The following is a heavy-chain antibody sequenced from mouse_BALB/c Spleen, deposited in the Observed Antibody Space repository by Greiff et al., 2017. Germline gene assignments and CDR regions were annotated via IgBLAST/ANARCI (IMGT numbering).Heavy chain of an antibody. J-gene: IGHJ3*01. D-gene: IGHD1-1*01. V-gene: IGHV2-6-4*01. Sequence: VQGVESGPGLVAPSQSLSITCTVSGFSLSRYSVHWVRQPPGKGLEWLGMIWGGGSTDYNSALKSRLSISKDNSKSQVFLKMNSLQTDDTAMYYCAKDYGSSYAWFAYWGQGTLVTVSA. CDR3: AKDYGSSYAWFAY. CDR2: IWGGGST. CDR1: GFSLSRYS.